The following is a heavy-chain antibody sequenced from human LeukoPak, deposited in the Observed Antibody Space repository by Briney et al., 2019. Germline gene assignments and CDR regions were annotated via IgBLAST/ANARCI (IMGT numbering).Heavy chain of an antibody. V-gene: IGHV3-23*01. CDR2: ISGSGGST. D-gene: IGHD6-19*01. CDR3: ARMAVASVGYFDY. CDR1: GFTFSSYE. Sequence: GGSLRLSFAASGFTFSSYEMNWVRQAPGKGLEWVSAISGSGGSTYYADSVKGRFTISRDNSKNTLYLQMNSLRAEDTAVYYCARMAVASVGYFDYWGQGTLVTVSS. J-gene: IGHJ4*02.